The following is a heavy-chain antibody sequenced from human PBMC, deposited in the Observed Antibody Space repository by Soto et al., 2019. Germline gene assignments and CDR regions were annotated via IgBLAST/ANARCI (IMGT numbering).Heavy chain of an antibody. Sequence: PGGSLRLSCAASGFTFSSYAMSWVRQAPGKGLEWVSAISGSGGSTYYADSVKGRFTISRDNSKNTLYLQMNSLGAEDTAVYYCAKVLRFHPNGKIDYWGQGTLVTVSS. CDR2: ISGSGGST. CDR3: AKVLRFHPNGKIDY. J-gene: IGHJ4*02. CDR1: GFTFSSYA. V-gene: IGHV3-23*01. D-gene: IGHD4-17*01.